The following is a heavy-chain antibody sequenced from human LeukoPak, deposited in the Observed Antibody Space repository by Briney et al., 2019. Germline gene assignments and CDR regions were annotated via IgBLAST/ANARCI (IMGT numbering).Heavy chain of an antibody. Sequence: GGSLRLSCAASGFTFSSYAMSWVRQAPGKGLVWVSRINSDGSSTSYTDSVKGRFTISRDNAKNTVYLQMNSLGAGDTAVYYCARLRSYCGGDCYPYAFDIWGQGTMVTVSS. CDR2: INSDGSST. J-gene: IGHJ3*02. V-gene: IGHV3-74*01. CDR1: GFTFSSYA. CDR3: ARLRSYCGGDCYPYAFDI. D-gene: IGHD2-21*02.